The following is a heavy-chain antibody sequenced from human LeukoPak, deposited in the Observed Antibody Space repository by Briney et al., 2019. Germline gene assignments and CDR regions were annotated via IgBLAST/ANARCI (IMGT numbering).Heavy chain of an antibody. D-gene: IGHD3-10*01. CDR1: GFTFSSYN. J-gene: IGHJ6*03. V-gene: IGHV3-48*04. CDR3: ARVAGSGSYYYYYMDV. Sequence: GGSLRLSCAASGFTFSSYNMNWVRQAPGKGLEWVSYISDSSTTIYYADSGKGRFTISRENAKNSLYLQMTSLRAEDTAVYYCARVAGSGSYYYYYMDVWGKGTTVTISS. CDR2: ISDSSTTI.